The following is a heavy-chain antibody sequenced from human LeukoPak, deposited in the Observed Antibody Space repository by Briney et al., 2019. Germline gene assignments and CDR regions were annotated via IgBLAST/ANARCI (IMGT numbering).Heavy chain of an antibody. CDR3: AVETFDY. CDR2: IGGSNGIT. CDR1: RFTFNSYA. Sequence: PGGSLRLSCAASRFTFNSYAMSWVRQAPGKGLEWVSVIGGSNGITFYVGSVKGRFTISRDNSKNTLYLQMNSLRAEDTAVYYCAVETFDYWGQGTLVTVSS. J-gene: IGHJ4*02. V-gene: IGHV3-23*01.